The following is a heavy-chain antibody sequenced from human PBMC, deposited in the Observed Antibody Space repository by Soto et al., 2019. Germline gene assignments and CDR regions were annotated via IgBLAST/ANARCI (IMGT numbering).Heavy chain of an antibody. Sequence: GGSLRLSCAASGFTFDDYAMHWVRQAPGKGLEWVSGISWNSGSIGYADSVKGRFTISRDNAKNSLYLQMNSLRAEDTALYYCSKDIVAGFIWYAFDIWGQGTMVTVSS. CDR1: GFTFDDYA. J-gene: IGHJ3*02. V-gene: IGHV3-9*01. CDR3: SKDIVAGFIWYAFDI. D-gene: IGHD6-19*01. CDR2: ISWNSGSI.